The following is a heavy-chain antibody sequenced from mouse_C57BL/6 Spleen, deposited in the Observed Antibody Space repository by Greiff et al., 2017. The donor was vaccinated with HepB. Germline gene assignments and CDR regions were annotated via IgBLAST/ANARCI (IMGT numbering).Heavy chain of an antibody. CDR2: ISDGGSYT. Sequence: EVQLVESGGGLVKPGGSLKLSCAASGFTFSSYAMSWVRQTPEKRLEWVATISDGGSYTYYPDNVKGRFTISRDNDKNNLYLQMSHLKSEDTAMYYCARVLYTLFAYWGQGTLVTVSA. CDR3: ARVLYTLFAY. J-gene: IGHJ3*01. D-gene: IGHD2-12*01. V-gene: IGHV5-4*01. CDR1: GFTFSSYA.